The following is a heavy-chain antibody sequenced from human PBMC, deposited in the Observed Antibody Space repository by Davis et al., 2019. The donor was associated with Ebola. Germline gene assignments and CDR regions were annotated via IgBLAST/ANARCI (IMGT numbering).Heavy chain of an antibody. CDR3: ARDRKNYYYYGMDV. J-gene: IGHJ6*02. CDR2: ISSSSSTI. Sequence: GESLKISCAASGSTFKCYAMNWVRQAPGKGLEWVSYISSSSSTIYYADSVKGRFTISRDNAKNSLYLQMNSLRDEDTAVYYCARDRKNYYYYGMDVWGQGTTVTVSS. V-gene: IGHV3-48*02. CDR1: GSTFKCYA.